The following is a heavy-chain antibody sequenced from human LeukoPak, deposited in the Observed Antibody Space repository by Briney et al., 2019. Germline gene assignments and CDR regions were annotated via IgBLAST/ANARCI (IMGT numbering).Heavy chain of an antibody. D-gene: IGHD6-13*01. CDR2: IYYTGST. J-gene: IGHJ4*02. Sequence: SETLSPTCTVSGASISGYYWSWIRQPPGKGREWIGYIYYTGSTNYDPSLKSRVTISLDTSKNQFSLRLTSVTAADTAVYFCARETAVGNFDYGGQGTLVTVSS. CDR1: GASISGYY. CDR3: ARETAVGNFDY. V-gene: IGHV4-59*01.